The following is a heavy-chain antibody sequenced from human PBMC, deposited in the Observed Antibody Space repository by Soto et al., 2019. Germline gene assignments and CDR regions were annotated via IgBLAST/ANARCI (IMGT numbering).Heavy chain of an antibody. D-gene: IGHD2-15*01. V-gene: IGHV3-23*01. CDR2: ISGSGGST. CDR1: GFTFSSYA. Sequence: EVQLLESGGGLVQPGGSLRLSCAASGFTFSSYAMSWVRQAPGKGLEWVSAISGSGGSTYYADSVKGRFTISRDNSKNTLYLQMNSLRTEDTAVYYCAKSLGYCSGGRCYSAYYYVMDVWGQGTTVTVSS. CDR3: AKSLGYCSGGRCYSAYYYVMDV. J-gene: IGHJ6*02.